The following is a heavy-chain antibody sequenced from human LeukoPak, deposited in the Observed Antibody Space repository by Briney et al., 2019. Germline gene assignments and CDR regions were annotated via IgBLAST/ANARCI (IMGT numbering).Heavy chain of an antibody. CDR3: AKDGVDSSSWYYFDY. V-gene: IGHV3-30*18. CDR2: ISYDGSNK. CDR1: GFTFSSYG. D-gene: IGHD6-13*01. Sequence: PGGSLRLSCAASGFTFSSYGMHWVRQAPGKGLEWVAVISYDGSNKYYADSVKGRFTISRDNSKNTLYLQMNSLRAEDTAVYYCAKDGVDSSSWYYFDYWGQGTLVTVSS. J-gene: IGHJ4*02.